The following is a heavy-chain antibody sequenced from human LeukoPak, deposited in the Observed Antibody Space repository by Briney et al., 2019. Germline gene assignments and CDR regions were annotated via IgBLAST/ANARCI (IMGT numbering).Heavy chain of an antibody. Sequence: GGSLRLSCAASGFTFDDYGMSWVRQAPGKGLEWVSYISSSSSTIYYADSVKGRFTISRDNAKNSLYLQMNSLRAEDTAVYYCVREEGGDNSGWPLDYWGQGTLVTVSS. CDR3: VREEGGDNSGWPLDY. D-gene: IGHD5-12*01. CDR1: GFTFDDYG. CDR2: ISSSSSTI. V-gene: IGHV3-48*01. J-gene: IGHJ4*02.